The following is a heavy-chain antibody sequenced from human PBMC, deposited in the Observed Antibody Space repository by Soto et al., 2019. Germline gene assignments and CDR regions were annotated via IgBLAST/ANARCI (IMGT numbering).Heavy chain of an antibody. CDR3: AKDPPSGYGRAFGV. CDR1: GFTFHNFA. D-gene: IGHD5-18*01. Sequence: SGGSLRLSCAASGFTFHNFALNWVRQAPGKGPEWVSSVSGSGGSTYYADSVKGRFTVSRDNSKNTLFLQMNSLRVEDTAMYYCAKDPPSGYGRAFGVWGQGTMVTVSS. CDR2: VSGSGGST. V-gene: IGHV3-23*01. J-gene: IGHJ3*01.